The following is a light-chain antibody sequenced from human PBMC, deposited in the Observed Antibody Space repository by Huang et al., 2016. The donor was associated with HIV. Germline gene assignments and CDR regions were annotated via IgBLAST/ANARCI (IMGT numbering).Light chain of an antibody. J-gene: IGKJ2*01. V-gene: IGKV1-5*03. CDR1: LSISSW. CDR3: QQYTTYFPT. Sequence: DIQMTQSPSTLSASTGDRLTLTCRASLSISSWLAWYQQKPEKAPKLLIYKASSLESGVPSRFGGRGSGTEFTLTISSLQPDDFATYYCQQYTTYFPTFGQGTKLEIK. CDR2: KAS.